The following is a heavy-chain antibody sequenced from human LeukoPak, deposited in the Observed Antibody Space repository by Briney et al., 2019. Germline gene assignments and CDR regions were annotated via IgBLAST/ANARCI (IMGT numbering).Heavy chain of an antibody. CDR1: GGSVSSDY. D-gene: IGHD3-16*01. Sequence: PSETLSLTCTVSGGSVSSDYWSWIRQPPGKGLEWVGYIFYTGDTSYSPSLKSRVTISLDTSKNQFSLKLRSVTAADTAVYYCARLKMGAYFDLWGRGTLVTVSS. J-gene: IGHJ2*01. CDR2: IFYTGDT. CDR3: ARLKMGAYFDL. V-gene: IGHV4-59*08.